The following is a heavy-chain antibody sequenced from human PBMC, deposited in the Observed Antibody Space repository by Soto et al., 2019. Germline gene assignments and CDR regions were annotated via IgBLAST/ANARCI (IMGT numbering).Heavy chain of an antibody. D-gene: IGHD3-10*01. V-gene: IGHV3-23*01. Sequence: EVQLLESGGGLVQPGGSLRLSCAASGFTFGSYAMSWVRQAPGKGLEWVSLISGTGDSSEYANSVKGRFTISRDYSKTTVFLQMNSLRAEDTALYFCEKDNGNYGSGSFSHWGQGSLVTVSS. CDR3: EKDNGNYGSGSFSH. CDR1: GFTFGSYA. J-gene: IGHJ4*02. CDR2: ISGTGDSS.